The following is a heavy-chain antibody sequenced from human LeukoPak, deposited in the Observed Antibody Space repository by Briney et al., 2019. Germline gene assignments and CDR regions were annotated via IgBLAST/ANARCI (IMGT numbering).Heavy chain of an antibody. J-gene: IGHJ4*02. D-gene: IGHD3-10*01. Sequence: GGSLRLSCAVSGFTFSDYYMSWIRQAPGKGLEWVSYISSSGSTIYYADSVKGRFTISRDNAKNSLYLQMNSLRAEDTAVYYCARAALLWFGEPYYFDYWGQGTLVTVSS. CDR1: GFTFSDYY. CDR3: ARAALLWFGEPYYFDY. V-gene: IGHV3-11*01. CDR2: ISSSGSTI.